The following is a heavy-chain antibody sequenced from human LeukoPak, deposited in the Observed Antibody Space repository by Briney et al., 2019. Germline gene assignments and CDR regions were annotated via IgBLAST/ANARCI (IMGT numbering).Heavy chain of an antibody. CDR1: GFTFSSYG. Sequence: RGKSLRLSCAASGFTFSSYGMHWVRQAPGKGLEWVAVILYDGSNKYYGDSVKGRFTISRDNSKNTLYLQMNSLRAEDTAVYYCARALSAMVPDYWGQGTLVTVSS. V-gene: IGHV3-33*01. CDR3: ARALSAMVPDY. J-gene: IGHJ4*02. D-gene: IGHD5-18*01. CDR2: ILYDGSNK.